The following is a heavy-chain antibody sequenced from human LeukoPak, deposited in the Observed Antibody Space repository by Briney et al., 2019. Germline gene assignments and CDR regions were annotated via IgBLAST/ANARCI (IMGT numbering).Heavy chain of an antibody. CDR3: ARDIRVDYGHYCYGMDV. CDR1: GGTFSSYT. J-gene: IGHJ6*02. CDR2: IISMVGVA. Sequence: SVKVSCKASGGTFSSYTISWVRQAPGQGLEWMGRIISMVGVANYAQKFQGRVTIIADKSTSTAYMELSSLRSEDTAVYYCARDIRVDYGHYCYGMDVWGQGTTVTVSS. V-gene: IGHV1-69*04. D-gene: IGHD4-17*01.